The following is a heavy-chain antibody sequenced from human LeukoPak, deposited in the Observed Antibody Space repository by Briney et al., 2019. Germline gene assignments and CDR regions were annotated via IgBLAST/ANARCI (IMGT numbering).Heavy chain of an antibody. D-gene: IGHD1-7*01. Sequence: EASVKVSCTASGYTFTGYYMHWVRQAPGQGLEWMGWINPNSGGTNYAQKFQGRVTMTRDTSISTAYMELSRLRSDDTAVYYCARDPTRTTPNWFDPWGQGTLVTVSS. J-gene: IGHJ5*02. CDR2: INPNSGGT. V-gene: IGHV1-2*02. CDR3: ARDPTRTTPNWFDP. CDR1: GYTFTGYY.